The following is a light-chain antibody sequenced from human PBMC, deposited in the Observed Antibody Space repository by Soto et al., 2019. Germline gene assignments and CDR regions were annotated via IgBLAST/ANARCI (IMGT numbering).Light chain of an antibody. V-gene: IGKV1-39*01. CDR1: QSISSL. J-gene: IGKJ3*01. CDR2: GAS. Sequence: DIQMTQSPSSLSASVGDRVTITCRASQSISSLLNWYQQKPGKAPKLLIYGASSLQGGVPSRFSGSGSGTDFTLTISSLQPEDFATYYCQQSYNTPRTFGPGSKVDIK. CDR3: QQSYNTPRT.